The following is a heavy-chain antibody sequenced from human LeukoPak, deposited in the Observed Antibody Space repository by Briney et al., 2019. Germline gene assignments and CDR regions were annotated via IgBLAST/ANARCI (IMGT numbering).Heavy chain of an antibody. D-gene: IGHD3-3*01. CDR3: ARGGDYDFWSGYVDTHWHFDL. Sequence: PSGTLSLTCAVSGGSISSSNWWSWVRQPPGKGLEWIGEIYHSGSTNYNPSLKSRVTISVDKSKNQFSLKLSSVTAADTAVYYCARGGDYDFWSGYVDTHWHFDLWGRGTLVTVSS. CDR2: IYHSGST. J-gene: IGHJ2*01. V-gene: IGHV4-4*02. CDR1: GGSISSSNW.